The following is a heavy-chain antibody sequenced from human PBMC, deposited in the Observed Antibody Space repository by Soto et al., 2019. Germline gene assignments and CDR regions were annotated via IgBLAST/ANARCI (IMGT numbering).Heavy chain of an antibody. D-gene: IGHD4-17*01. J-gene: IGHJ6*02. Sequence: QVNLVESGGGVVQPGRSLRLSCAASGFTFSDYGMHWVRQAPGKGLEWVAAISHDGSNKFYGDSVKGRFTISRDNSKNTLLLQMDSLRDEDTAVYFCAKEARSRAVTATRVYGMDVWGQGTTVAVSS. CDR1: GFTFSDYG. CDR2: ISHDGSNK. V-gene: IGHV3-30*18. CDR3: AKEARSRAVTATRVYGMDV.